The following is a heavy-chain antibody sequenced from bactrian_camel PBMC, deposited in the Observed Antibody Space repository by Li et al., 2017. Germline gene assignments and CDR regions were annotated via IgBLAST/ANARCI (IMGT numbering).Heavy chain of an antibody. CDR2: INPDGTST. D-gene: IGHD5*01. J-gene: IGHJ4*01. CDR1: GFTFSSYW. V-gene: IGHV3S1*01. Sequence: HVQLVESGGGLVQPGTSARLSCAASGFTFSSYWMYWVRQAPGKGLEWVSNINPDGTSTYYADSVKGRLTISRDNAKNTLYLELNSLTSDDTAMYYCVTDTGDGYWSDRGQGTQVTVS. CDR3: VTDTGDGYWSD.